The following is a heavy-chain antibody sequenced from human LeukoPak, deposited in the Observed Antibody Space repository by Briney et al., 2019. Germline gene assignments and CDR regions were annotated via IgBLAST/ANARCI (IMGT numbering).Heavy chain of an antibody. CDR1: GYTFTSYY. V-gene: IGHV1-69*06. Sequence: GASVKVSCKASGYTFTSYYMHWVRQAPGQGLEWMGGIIPIFGTANYAQKFQGRVTITADKSTSTAYMELSSLKNEDTAVYYCVTEVSGSFPTWGQGTLVTVSS. CDR3: VTEVSGSFPT. J-gene: IGHJ4*02. D-gene: IGHD1-26*01. CDR2: IIPIFGTA.